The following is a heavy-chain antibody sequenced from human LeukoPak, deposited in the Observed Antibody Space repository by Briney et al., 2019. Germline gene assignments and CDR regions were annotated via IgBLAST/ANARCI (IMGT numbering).Heavy chain of an antibody. Sequence: PGGSLRLSCAGSRFTFSSYGMHWVRHAPGKELEWVAYIQYDGSNEQYADSVKGRFSISRDSSKNILYLQMNSLRAEDTAVYYCAKDRCSNGVGCYYYYMDVWGKGTTVTISS. CDR2: IQYDGSNE. CDR3: AKDRCSNGVGCYYYYMDV. J-gene: IGHJ6*03. CDR1: RFTFSSYG. V-gene: IGHV3-30*02. D-gene: IGHD2-8*01.